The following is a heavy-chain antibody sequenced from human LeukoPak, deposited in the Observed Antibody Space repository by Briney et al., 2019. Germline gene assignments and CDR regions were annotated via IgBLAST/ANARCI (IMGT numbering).Heavy chain of an antibody. CDR1: GGSISSGGYY. V-gene: IGHV4-31*03. J-gene: IGHJ4*02. Sequence: SETLSLTCTVSGGSISSGGYYWSWIRQHPGKGLEWIGYIYYSGSTYYNPSLKSRVTISVDTSKNQFSLMLSSVTAADAAVYYCARVGLVVPAAAYFDYWGQGTLVTVSS. CDR3: ARVGLVVPAAAYFDY. CDR2: IYYSGST. D-gene: IGHD2-2*01.